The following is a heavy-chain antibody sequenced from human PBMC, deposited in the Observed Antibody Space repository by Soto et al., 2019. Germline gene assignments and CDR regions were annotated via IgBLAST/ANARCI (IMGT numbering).Heavy chain of an antibody. Sequence: QVQLVESGGGVVQPGRSLRLSCAASGFTFSSYGMHWVRQAPGRGLEWVAVIWYDGSNKYYADSVKGRFTISRDNSKNTLYLQMNSLRAEDTAVYYCARVMSNTFYYYYGMDVWGQGTTVTVSS. CDR3: ARVMSNTFYYYYGMDV. V-gene: IGHV3-33*01. D-gene: IGHD3-10*02. CDR2: IWYDGSNK. J-gene: IGHJ6*02. CDR1: GFTFSSYG.